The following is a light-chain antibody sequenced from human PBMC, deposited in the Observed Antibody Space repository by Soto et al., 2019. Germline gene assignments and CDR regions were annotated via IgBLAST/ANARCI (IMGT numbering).Light chain of an antibody. CDR1: QDISNY. CDR3: QQYDNPLLT. Sequence: DLPMTQSPSSLSASVGDRVTITCQASQDISNYLNWYQQKPGKAPKLLIYDASNLETGVPSRFSGSGSGTDFTFTISSLQPEDIATYYCQQYDNPLLTFGQGTRLEMK. CDR2: DAS. V-gene: IGKV1-33*01. J-gene: IGKJ5*01.